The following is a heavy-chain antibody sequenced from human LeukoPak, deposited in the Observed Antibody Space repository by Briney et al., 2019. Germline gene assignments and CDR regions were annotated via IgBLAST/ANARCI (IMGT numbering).Heavy chain of an antibody. CDR2: IYSDGST. CDR3: VVYCGGGCPCRCWC. CDR1: GFTVSNNY. Sequence: GGSLRLSCAASGFTVSNNYMSWVRQAPGKGLEWVSVIYSDGSTFYADSVKGRFTISRDSSKNTLYLQMNSLRAEDTAVYYCVVYCGGGCPCRCWCWGQGTLVTVSS. V-gene: IGHV3-66*01. J-gene: IGHJ4*02. D-gene: IGHD2-21*02.